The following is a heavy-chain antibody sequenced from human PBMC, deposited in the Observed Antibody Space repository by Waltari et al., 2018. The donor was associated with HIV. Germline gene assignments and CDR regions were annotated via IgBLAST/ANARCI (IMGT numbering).Heavy chain of an antibody. J-gene: IGHJ4*02. D-gene: IGHD1-26*01. CDR3: AKVSRGGSYSPHYFDY. V-gene: IGHV3-30*18. Sequence: QVQLVESGGGVVQPGRSLRLSCAASGFIFSDYGLHWVRQAPGKGLEWVAVISYDGSDKYYADSVKGRFTISRDNSNNTLYLEMNSLRAEDTAVYYCAKVSRGGSYSPHYFDYWGQGTLVTVSS. CDR1: GFIFSDYG. CDR2: ISYDGSDK.